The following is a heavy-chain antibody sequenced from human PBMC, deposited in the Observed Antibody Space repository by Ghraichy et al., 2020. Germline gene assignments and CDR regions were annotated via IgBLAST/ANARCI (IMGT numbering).Heavy chain of an antibody. J-gene: IGHJ4*02. Sequence: SQTLSLTCTVSGGSISSYYWSWIRQPPGKGLEWIGYIYYSGSTNYNPSLKSRVTISVDTSKNQFSLKLSSATAADTAVYYCARQGYYYDSSGYLWNFDYWGQGTLVTVSS. D-gene: IGHD3-22*01. CDR3: ARQGYYYDSSGYLWNFDY. CDR1: GGSISSYY. CDR2: IYYSGST. V-gene: IGHV4-59*08.